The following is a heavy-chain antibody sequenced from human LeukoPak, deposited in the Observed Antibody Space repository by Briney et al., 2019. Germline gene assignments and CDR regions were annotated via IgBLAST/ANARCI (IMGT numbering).Heavy chain of an antibody. V-gene: IGHV4-38-2*02. D-gene: IGHD1-26*01. CDR3: ASLVGATGEGDY. CDR1: GYSISSGYY. Sequence: SETLSLTCTVSGYSISSGYYWGWIRQPPGKGLEWIGSIYHSGSTNYNPSLKSRVTISVDKSKNQFSLKLSSVTAADTAVYYCASLVGATGEGDYWGQGTLVTVSS. J-gene: IGHJ4*02. CDR2: IYHSGST.